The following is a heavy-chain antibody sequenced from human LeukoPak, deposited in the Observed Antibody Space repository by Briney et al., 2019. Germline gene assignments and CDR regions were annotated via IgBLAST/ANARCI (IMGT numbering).Heavy chain of an antibody. CDR2: ISSSSIYT. CDR3: ARDREYYFDS. Sequence: GGSLRLSCAASGFALSDYYMSWIRQAPGKGLEWVSYISSSSIYTNYADSVKGRFTISRDNAKNSLYLQMNSLRAEDTAVYYCARDREYYFDSWGQGTLVTVSS. V-gene: IGHV3-11*06. CDR1: GFALSDYY. J-gene: IGHJ4*02.